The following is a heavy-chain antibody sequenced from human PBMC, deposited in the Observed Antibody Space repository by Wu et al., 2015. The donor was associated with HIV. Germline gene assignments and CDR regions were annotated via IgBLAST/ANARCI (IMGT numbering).Heavy chain of an antibody. CDR2: INPISGAT. CDR1: GYSLTGHY. CDR3: ALLTRQQPLHLP. Sequence: QVQLVQSGAEVKKPGTSVKVSCKGSGYSLTGHYMHWARQAPGHGLEWMGRINPISGATDYAQKFQGRVTMTRDTSISTAYMELSRLRSDDTAVYYCALLTRQQPLHLPWGPGTLVIVSS. V-gene: IGHV1-2*02. D-gene: IGHD6-25*01. J-gene: IGHJ5*02.